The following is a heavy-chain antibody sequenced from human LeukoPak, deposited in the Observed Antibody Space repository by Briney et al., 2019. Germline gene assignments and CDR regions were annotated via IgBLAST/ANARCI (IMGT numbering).Heavy chain of an antibody. CDR1: GFIFSSYA. Sequence: GSLRLSCAASGFIFSSYAMGWVRQSPGKGLEWVSTISETGGGTHYANSVRGRFTISRDNSKNTLYLQMNNLRAEDTAIYYCDASDFWGQGTLVTVSS. V-gene: IGHV3-23*01. CDR2: ISETGGGT. J-gene: IGHJ4*02. CDR3: DASDF.